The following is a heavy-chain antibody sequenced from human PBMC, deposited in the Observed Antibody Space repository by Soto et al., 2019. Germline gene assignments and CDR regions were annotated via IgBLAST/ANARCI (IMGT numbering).Heavy chain of an antibody. V-gene: IGHV5-51*01. J-gene: IGHJ2*01. CDR3: AKGINCSFDL. CDR2: IFPADSDT. Sequence: GESLKISCKASGYSFTSFWIGWVRQMPGKGLELMGVIFPADSDTRYSPSFQGQVTISADKSISTAYLQWSSLKASDTAMYYCAKGINCSFDLCRRGILASVSS. CDR1: GYSFTSFW.